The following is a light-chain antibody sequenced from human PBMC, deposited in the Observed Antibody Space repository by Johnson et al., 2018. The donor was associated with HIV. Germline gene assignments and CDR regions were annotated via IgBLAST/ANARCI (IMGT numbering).Light chain of an antibody. CDR1: SSNIGNNY. V-gene: IGLV1-51*01. CDR3: GTWDSSLSIYV. Sequence: QSVLTQPPSVSAAPGQKVTISCSGSSSNIGNNYVSWYQQLPGRAPKLLIYDNNKRPSGIPDRFSGSKSGTSATLCITGLQTGDEADYYGGTWDSSLSIYVFGIGTKVTVL. J-gene: IGLJ1*01. CDR2: DNN.